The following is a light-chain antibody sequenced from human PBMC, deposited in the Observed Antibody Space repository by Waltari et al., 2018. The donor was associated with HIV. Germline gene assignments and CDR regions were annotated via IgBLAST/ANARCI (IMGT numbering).Light chain of an antibody. Sequence: QSALTQPASVSGSPGQSITISCTGTSRNIGTYNLFSWHQQHPGKAPKTLIYEVSQRPSGVSNRFSGSKSGNTASLTISGLQAEDEADYYCCSYAGSSTLVFGGGTKVTVL. CDR1: SRNIGTYNL. CDR2: EVS. V-gene: IGLV2-23*02. J-gene: IGLJ3*02. CDR3: CSYAGSSTLV.